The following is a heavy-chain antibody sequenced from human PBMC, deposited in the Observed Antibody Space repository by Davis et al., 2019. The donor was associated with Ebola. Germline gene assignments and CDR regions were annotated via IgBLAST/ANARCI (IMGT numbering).Heavy chain of an antibody. V-gene: IGHV3-33*01. Sequence: PGGSLRLSCAASGFTFSSYGMHWVRQAPGKGLEWVAVIWYDGSNKYYADSVKGRFTISRDNSKNTLYLQMNSLRAEDTAGYYCARDSSGYYHLDYWGQGTLVTVSS. J-gene: IGHJ4*02. CDR3: ARDSSGYYHLDY. CDR2: IWYDGSNK. CDR1: GFTFSSYG. D-gene: IGHD3-22*01.